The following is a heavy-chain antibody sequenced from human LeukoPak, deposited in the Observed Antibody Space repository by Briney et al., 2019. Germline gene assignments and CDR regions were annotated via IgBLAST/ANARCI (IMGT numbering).Heavy chain of an antibody. CDR2: ISSSSSYI. Sequence: PGGALRLSCAASGFTFSSYSMNWVRQAPGNGLEGVSSISSSSSYIYYADSVKGRFTISRDHAKNSLYLQMNSLRAEDTALYYCAKDSGEYWGQGTLVTVSS. V-gene: IGHV3-21*04. CDR1: GFTFSSYS. J-gene: IGHJ4*02. CDR3: AKDSGEY. D-gene: IGHD1-26*01.